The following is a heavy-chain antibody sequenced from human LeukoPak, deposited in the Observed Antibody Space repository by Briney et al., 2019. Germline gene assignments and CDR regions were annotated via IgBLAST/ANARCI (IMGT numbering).Heavy chain of an antibody. Sequence: PGGSLRLSCAASGFTFSSYALHWVRQAPGKGLEWVAVISYDGSNGYYADSVKGRFTISRDNSMNTLYLQMNSLRAEDTALYYCARERTGNYDILTGYIYAYYYAMDVWGQGTTVTVSS. CDR3: ARERTGNYDILTGYIYAYYYAMDV. D-gene: IGHD3-9*01. CDR2: ISYDGSNG. V-gene: IGHV3-30*04. CDR1: GFTFSSYA. J-gene: IGHJ6*02.